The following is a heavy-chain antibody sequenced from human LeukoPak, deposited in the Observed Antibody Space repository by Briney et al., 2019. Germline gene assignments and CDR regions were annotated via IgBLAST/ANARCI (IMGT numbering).Heavy chain of an antibody. V-gene: IGHV3-23*01. D-gene: IGHD5-24*01. CDR3: ARSQMATITWGYFDY. CDR1: GFTFSSYA. CDR2: ISGSGGST. J-gene: IGHJ4*02. Sequence: PGGSLRLSCAASGFTFSSYAMSWVRQAPGKGLEWVSAISGSGGSTYYADSVKGRFTISRDNSKNTLYLQMNSLRAGDTAVYYCARSQMATITWGYFDYWGQGTLVTVSS.